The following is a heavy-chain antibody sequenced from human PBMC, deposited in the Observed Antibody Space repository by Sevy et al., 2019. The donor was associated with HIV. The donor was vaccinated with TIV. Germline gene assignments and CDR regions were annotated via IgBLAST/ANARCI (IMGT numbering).Heavy chain of an antibody. CDR2: INQDGSEK. D-gene: IGHD3-10*01. CDR3: AREGSSYDTYYYDYAMDL. Sequence: GGSLRLSCAASGLTFNSYWMTWIRQAPGKGLEWVADINQDGSEKYYVDSVKGRFTISRDNSQNSLSLQMNTLRVDDTAVYFCAREGSSYDTYYYDYAMDLWGLWTTVTVSS. J-gene: IGHJ6*02. CDR1: GLTFNSYW. V-gene: IGHV3-7*01.